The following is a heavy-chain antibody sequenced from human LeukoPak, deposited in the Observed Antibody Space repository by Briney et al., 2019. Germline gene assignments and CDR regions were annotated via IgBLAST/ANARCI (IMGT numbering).Heavy chain of an antibody. D-gene: IGHD3-10*01. V-gene: IGHV4-59*01. Sequence: SETLSLTCAVSGGSIDSYYWSWIRQPPGKGLEWIGYIHDSGSTKYNPSLKSRVTMSVDTSRNHLSLKLTSVTAADTAVYYCARGRSGGVWFDPWGKGTLVTVSS. CDR1: GGSIDSYY. J-gene: IGHJ5*02. CDR2: IHDSGST. CDR3: ARGRSGGVWFDP.